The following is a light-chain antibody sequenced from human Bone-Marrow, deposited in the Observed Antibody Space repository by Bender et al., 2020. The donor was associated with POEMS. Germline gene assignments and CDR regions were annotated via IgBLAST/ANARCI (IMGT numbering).Light chain of an antibody. Sequence: QSALTQPASVPGSPGQSITISCTGTSGDIGSYNLVSWYQQYPGKAPKLIIYDVSNRPSGVSNRFSASKSGNTASLTISGLLAEDEADYYCLSYTTISTWVFGGGTKLTVL. CDR1: SGDIGSYNL. V-gene: IGLV2-14*02. J-gene: IGLJ3*02. CDR3: LSYTTISTWV. CDR2: DVS.